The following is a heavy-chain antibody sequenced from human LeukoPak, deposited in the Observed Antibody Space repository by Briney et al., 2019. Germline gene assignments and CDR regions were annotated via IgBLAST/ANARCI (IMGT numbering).Heavy chain of an antibody. CDR3: GRGGNKFYYYYDMDV. V-gene: IGHV5-51*01. Sequence: GESLKISCKGSGYSFTSYWIGWVRQMPGKGLEWMGIIYPGDSDTRYSPSFQGQVTISADKSISTAYLQWSSLKASDTAMYYCGRGGNKFYYYYDMDVWGQGTTVTVSS. CDR2: IYPGDSDT. J-gene: IGHJ6*02. CDR1: GYSFTSYW. D-gene: IGHD1-26*01.